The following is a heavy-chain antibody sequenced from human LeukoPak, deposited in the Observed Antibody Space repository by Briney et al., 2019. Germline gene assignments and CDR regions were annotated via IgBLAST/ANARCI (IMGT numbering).Heavy chain of an antibody. CDR2: INHRGST. J-gene: IGHJ4*02. CDR3: ASSVGSTDY. CDR1: GESLSKYY. V-gene: IGHV4-34*01. Sequence: PSETLSLTCAVYGESLSKYYWTWTRQSPGKGLEWIGEINHRGSTNLNPSLKSRVTLSVDTSKHQFSLKLTSMTAADAAVYYCASSVGSTDYWGQGTLVTVSS. D-gene: IGHD1-26*01.